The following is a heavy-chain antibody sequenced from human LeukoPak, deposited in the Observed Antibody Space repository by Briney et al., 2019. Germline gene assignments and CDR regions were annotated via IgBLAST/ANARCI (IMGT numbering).Heavy chain of an antibody. J-gene: IGHJ4*02. CDR1: GYTFTSYG. CDR3: ARAVTEWFGDLLRRDTDYYFDH. V-gene: IGHV1-18*01. D-gene: IGHD3-10*01. Sequence: ASVKVSCKASGYTFTSYGISWVRQAPGQGLEWLGWISGDNINKNYAQKLQDRVTMTTDTSTSTAYMELRSLRSDDTAVYYCARAVTEWFGDLLRRDTDYYFDHWGQGTLVTVSS. CDR2: ISGDNINK.